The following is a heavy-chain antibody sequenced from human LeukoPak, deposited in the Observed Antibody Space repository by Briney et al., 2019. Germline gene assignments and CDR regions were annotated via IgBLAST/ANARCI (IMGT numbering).Heavy chain of an antibody. CDR3: ARGGGLDV. J-gene: IGHJ6*02. CDR2: INHNGNVN. Sequence: GGSLRLSCAASGFTFSSYWMNWACQAPGKRLEWVASINHNGNVNYYVDSVKGRFTISRDNAKNSLYLQMSNLRAEDTAVYFCARGGGLDVWGQGATVTVSS. CDR1: GFTFSSYW. D-gene: IGHD3-16*01. V-gene: IGHV3-7*03.